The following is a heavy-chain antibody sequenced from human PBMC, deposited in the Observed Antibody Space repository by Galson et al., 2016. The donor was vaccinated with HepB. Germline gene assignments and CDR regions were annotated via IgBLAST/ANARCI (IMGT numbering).Heavy chain of an antibody. D-gene: IGHD1-26*01. CDR3: AMETDAWVRLDH. V-gene: IGHV4-59*01. CDR2: ISGSGVT. J-gene: IGHJ5*02. Sequence: SETLSLTCIVSGDSINTYYWSWIRQSPGKGLEWMGYISGSGVTNYNPSLKSRVTMSVDKSKNQFSLKLTSVTAADTAMYYCAMETDAWVRLDHWGQGALVTVSS. CDR1: GDSINTYY.